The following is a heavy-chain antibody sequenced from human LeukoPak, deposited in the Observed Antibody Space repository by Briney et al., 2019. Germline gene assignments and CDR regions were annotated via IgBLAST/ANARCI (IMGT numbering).Heavy chain of an antibody. CDR2: IYYSGSA. D-gene: IGHD2-2*01. CDR3: ARQLGYCSSTSCYADKVDY. J-gene: IGHJ4*02. V-gene: IGHV4-59*08. Sequence: ASETLSLTCTVSGGSISSYYWSWIRQPPGKGLEWIGYIYYSGSANYKPSLKSRVTISVDTSKNRFSLKLSSVTAADTAVYYCARQLGYCSSTSCYADKVDYWGQGTLVTVSS. CDR1: GGSISSYY.